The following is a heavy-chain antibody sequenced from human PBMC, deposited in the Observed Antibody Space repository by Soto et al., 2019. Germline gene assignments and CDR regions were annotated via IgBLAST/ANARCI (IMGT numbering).Heavy chain of an antibody. CDR1: GASISSSSYY. CDR3: ASAYHFWSGQSPFDP. V-gene: IGHV4-39*01. J-gene: IGHJ5*02. CDR2: IYFSGST. D-gene: IGHD3-3*01. Sequence: QLQLQESGPGLVKPSETLSLTCTVSGASISSSSYYWGWIRQPPGKGLEWIGSIYFSGSTYYNPSLTSRVTIAVDTSKDHSSRKLSSVTAADTAVYYCASAYHFWSGQSPFDPWGQGTLVTVSS.